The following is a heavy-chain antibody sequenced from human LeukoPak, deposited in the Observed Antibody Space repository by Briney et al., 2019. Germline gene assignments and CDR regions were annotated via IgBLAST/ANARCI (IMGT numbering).Heavy chain of an antibody. Sequence: GGSLRLSCAASGFTLSSYWMSWVRQAPGKGLEWVANIKQDGSEKYYVDSVKGRFTISRDNSKNTLYLHINSLRAEDTAVYYCVKDNPLDYWGQGTLVIVSS. CDR1: GFTLSSYW. CDR3: VKDNPLDY. J-gene: IGHJ4*02. V-gene: IGHV3-7*01. D-gene: IGHD1-14*01. CDR2: IKQDGSEK.